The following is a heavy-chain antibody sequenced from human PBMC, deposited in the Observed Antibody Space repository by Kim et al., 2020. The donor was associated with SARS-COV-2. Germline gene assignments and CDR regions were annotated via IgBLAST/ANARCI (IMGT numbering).Heavy chain of an antibody. CDR3: VREHYCTKTTCYGFDI. CDR2: INIDSDAI. J-gene: IGHJ3*02. CDR1: AFSFNYYN. Sequence: GGSLRLSCEASAFSFNYYNMHWVRQAPGKGLDWVSYINIDSDAIHYADSVKGRFTVSRDNAKNSLYLQMNNLKDEDTAVYYCVREHYCTKTTCYGFDIWGRGTMVTVSS. D-gene: IGHD2-8*01. V-gene: IGHV3-48*02.